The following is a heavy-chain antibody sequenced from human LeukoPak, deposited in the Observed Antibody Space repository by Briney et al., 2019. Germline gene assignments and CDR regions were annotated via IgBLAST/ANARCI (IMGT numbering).Heavy chain of an antibody. Sequence: ASVKVSCKASGYTFTSYGISWVRKAPGQGLEWMGWISAYNGNTNYAQKLQGRVTMTTDTSTSTAYMELRSLRSDDTAVYYCARDWDRMVRGVIRSWFDPWGQGTLVTVSS. CDR1: GYTFTSYG. V-gene: IGHV1-18*01. J-gene: IGHJ5*02. CDR2: ISAYNGNT. CDR3: ARDWDRMVRGVIRSWFDP. D-gene: IGHD3-10*01.